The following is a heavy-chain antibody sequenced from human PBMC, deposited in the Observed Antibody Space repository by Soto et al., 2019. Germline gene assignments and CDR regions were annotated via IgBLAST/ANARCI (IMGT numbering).Heavy chain of an antibody. Sequence: PSETLSLTCAVSGGSISSGGYSWSWIRQPPGKGLEWIGEINHVGGTNYNPSLKSRVTMSVDTSQNQFSLRLISVTAADTAMYFXVRIRYQLPSSVLWLDPWGQGTPVTVSS. CDR1: GGSISSGGYS. D-gene: IGHD3-16*01. J-gene: IGHJ5*02. CDR2: INHVGGT. CDR3: VRIRYQLPSSVLWLDP. V-gene: IGHV4-30-2*01.